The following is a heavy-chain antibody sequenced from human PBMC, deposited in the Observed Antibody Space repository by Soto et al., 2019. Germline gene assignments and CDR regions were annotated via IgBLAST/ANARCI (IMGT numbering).Heavy chain of an antibody. CDR2: INAGNGNT. V-gene: IGHV1-3*01. Sequence: EASVKVSCKTSGYTFTSYAMHWVRQAPGQRLEWMGWINAGNGNTKYSQKFQGRVTITIDTSASTAYMELSSLRSEDTALYYCAKAGFWSGYYSLVDYWGQGTLVTVSS. CDR1: GYTFTSYA. CDR3: AKAGFWSGYYSLVDY. J-gene: IGHJ4*02. D-gene: IGHD3-3*01.